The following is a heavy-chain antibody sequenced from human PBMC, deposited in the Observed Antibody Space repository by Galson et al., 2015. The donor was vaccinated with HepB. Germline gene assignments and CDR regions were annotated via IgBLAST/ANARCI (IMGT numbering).Heavy chain of an antibody. V-gene: IGHV1-3*01. CDR2: INAGNGNT. D-gene: IGHD6-19*01. CDR1: GYTFTNYA. Sequence: SVKVSCKAYGYTFTNYAIHWVRQAPGQRLEWMGWINAGNGNTKYSQKFEDRVTITRDTSASTAYMEVSSLRSEDTAVYYCARGSEDFDYWGQGTLVTVSS. J-gene: IGHJ4*02. CDR3: ARGSEDFDY.